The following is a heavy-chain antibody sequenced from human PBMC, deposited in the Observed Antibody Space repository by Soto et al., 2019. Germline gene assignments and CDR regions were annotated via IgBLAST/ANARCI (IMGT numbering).Heavy chain of an antibody. CDR3: ARDGGRRGGGYFDL. J-gene: IGHJ2*01. Sequence: EVQLVESGGGLVKPGGSLRLSCAASGFTFSSYSMNWVRQAPGKGLEWVSSISSSSSNIYYADAVKGRFTMSRDNAKNLVYLQMKSRRAEDTAVYYCARDGGRRGGGYFDLWGRGTLVTVSS. CDR1: GFTFSSYS. V-gene: IGHV3-21*06. D-gene: IGHD3-16*01. CDR2: ISSSSSNI.